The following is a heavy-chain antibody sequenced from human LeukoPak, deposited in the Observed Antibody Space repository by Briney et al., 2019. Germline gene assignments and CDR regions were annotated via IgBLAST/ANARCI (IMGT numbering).Heavy chain of an antibody. CDR2: INHSGST. CDR1: GGSFSGYY. Sequence: SETLSLTCAVYGGSFSGYYWSWIRQPPGKGLEWIGEINHSGSTYYNPSLKSRVTISVDTSKNQFSLKLSSVTAADTAVYYCARGLYYHGPGSYYSPPWYYYYGMDVWGKGTTVTVSS. CDR3: ARGLYYHGPGSYYSPPWYYYYGMDV. J-gene: IGHJ6*04. D-gene: IGHD3-10*01. V-gene: IGHV4-34*01.